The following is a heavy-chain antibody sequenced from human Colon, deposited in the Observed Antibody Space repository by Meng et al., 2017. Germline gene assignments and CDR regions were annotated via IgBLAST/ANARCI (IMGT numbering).Heavy chain of an antibody. CDR2: INADSGGT. D-gene: IGHD3-22*01. CDR1: GYSLSGYY. V-gene: IGHV1-2*06. J-gene: IGHJ4*02. Sequence: QVRLGQWVAGVKKPGASVKVSCQASGYSLSGYYMHWVRQVPGQGLEWMGRINADSGGTNYAEKFQGRVTLTRDTSINTAYMEVTSLRSDDTAVYYCAKIHLGDSGLDYWGQGTLVTVSS. CDR3: AKIHLGDSGLDY.